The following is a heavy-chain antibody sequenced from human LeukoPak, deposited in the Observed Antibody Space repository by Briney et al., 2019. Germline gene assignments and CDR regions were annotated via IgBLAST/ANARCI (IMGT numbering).Heavy chain of an antibody. CDR3: ARDGPTAAPFDY. D-gene: IGHD2-2*01. J-gene: IGHJ4*02. V-gene: IGHV1-46*01. Sequence: ASVKVSCKASGYRFTSYDMHWVRPAHGQGLEWMGIINPSGGSTSYAQRFQGRVAMTRDTSTTTVYMEVNSLTSEDTAVYFSARDGPTAAPFDYWGQGTLVTVSS. CDR2: INPSGGST. CDR1: GYRFTSYD.